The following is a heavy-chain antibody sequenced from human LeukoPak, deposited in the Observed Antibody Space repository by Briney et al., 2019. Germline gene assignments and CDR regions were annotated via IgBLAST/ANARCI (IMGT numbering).Heavy chain of an antibody. CDR2: ISDDGNTK. V-gene: IGHV3-30*04. Sequence: GRSLRLSCAAPGFTFSPYAMHSVCQAPGKGLEWVAVISDDGNTKHFADFVMGRFTISRDNSKNTLYLQINSLRAEDTAVYYCARDPVRRDGYKHIDYWGQGTLVTVSS. D-gene: IGHD5-24*01. CDR3: ARDPVRRDGYKHIDY. CDR1: GFTFSPYA. J-gene: IGHJ4*02.